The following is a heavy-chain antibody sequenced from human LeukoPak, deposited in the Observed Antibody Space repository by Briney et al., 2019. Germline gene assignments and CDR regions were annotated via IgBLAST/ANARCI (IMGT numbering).Heavy chain of an antibody. V-gene: IGHV3-30*02. J-gene: IGHJ4*02. Sequence: QTGGSLRLSCAASGFTFSSYGMHWVRQAPGKGLEWAAFIRHEGSNKYYADSVKGRFTISRDISKNTLYLQMSSLRAEDTAVYYCAKDSGRYYFDYWGQGTLVTVSS. D-gene: IGHD6-19*01. CDR1: GFTFSSYG. CDR3: AKDSGRYYFDY. CDR2: IRHEGSNK.